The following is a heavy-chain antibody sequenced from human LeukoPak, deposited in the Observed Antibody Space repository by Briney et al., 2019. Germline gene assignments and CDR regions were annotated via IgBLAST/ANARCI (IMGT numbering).Heavy chain of an antibody. CDR3: ARHAQSPYSGSFDY. CDR2: IYYSGGT. V-gene: IGHV4-59*08. CDR1: SGSISGHY. D-gene: IGHD1-26*01. J-gene: IGHJ4*02. Sequence: SETLSLTCTVSSGSISGHYWNWVRQPPGKGLEWIAYIYYSGGTNYNPSLKSRVTISVDTSKNQFSLKLSSVTAADTAVYYCARHAQSPYSGSFDYWGQGTLVTVSS.